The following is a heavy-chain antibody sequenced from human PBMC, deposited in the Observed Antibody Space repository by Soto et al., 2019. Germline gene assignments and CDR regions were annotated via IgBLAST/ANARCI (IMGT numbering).Heavy chain of an antibody. V-gene: IGHV5-10-1*01. CDR2: IDPSDSYT. CDR3: ARSSRSGWFHYGMDV. J-gene: IGHJ6*02. Sequence: GESLKISCKGSGYSFTGYWISWVRQMPGKGLEWMGRIDPSDSYTNYSPSFQGHVTISADKSISTAYLQWSSLKASDTAMYYCARSSRSGWFHYGMDVWGQGTTVTVSS. CDR1: GYSFTGYW. D-gene: IGHD6-19*01.